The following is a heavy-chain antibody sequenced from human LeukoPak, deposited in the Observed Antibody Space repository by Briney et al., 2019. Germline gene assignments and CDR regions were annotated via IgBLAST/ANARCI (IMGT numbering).Heavy chain of an antibody. D-gene: IGHD6-13*01. CDR3: TMRGNTWYDC. J-gene: IGHJ4*02. Sequence: GGSLRLSCAASGFTVSSKYTSWVRQAPGKGLEWVSVIYSGGSTYYADSVKGRFTISRDNSKNTVDLQMNSLRVEDTAVYYCTMRGNTWYDCWGQGTLVTVSS. V-gene: IGHV3-53*01. CDR2: IYSGGST. CDR1: GFTVSSKY.